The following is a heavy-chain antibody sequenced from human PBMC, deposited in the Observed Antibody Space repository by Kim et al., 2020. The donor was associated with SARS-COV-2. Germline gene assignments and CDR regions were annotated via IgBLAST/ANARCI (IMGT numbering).Heavy chain of an antibody. D-gene: IGHD6-13*01. CDR3: ARGRDSSSWPLDY. J-gene: IGHJ4*02. Sequence: YADSVKGRFTISRDNSKNTLYLQMNSLRAEDTAVYYCARGRDSSSWPLDYWGQGTLVTVSS. V-gene: IGHV3-33*01.